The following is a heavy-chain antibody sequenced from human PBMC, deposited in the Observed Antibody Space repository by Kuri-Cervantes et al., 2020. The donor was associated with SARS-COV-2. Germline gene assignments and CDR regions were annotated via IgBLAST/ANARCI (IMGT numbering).Heavy chain of an antibody. CDR3: ARDPGWELLSYYYMDV. J-gene: IGHJ6*03. V-gene: IGHV4-61*09. Sequence: SQTLSLTCAVSGYSISSGYYWGWIRQPAGKGLEWIGYIYTSGSTNYNPSLKSRVTISVDTSKNQFSLKLSSVTAADTAVYYCARDPGWELLSYYYMDVWGKGTTVTVSS. CDR2: IYTSGST. CDR1: GYSISSGYY. D-gene: IGHD1-26*01.